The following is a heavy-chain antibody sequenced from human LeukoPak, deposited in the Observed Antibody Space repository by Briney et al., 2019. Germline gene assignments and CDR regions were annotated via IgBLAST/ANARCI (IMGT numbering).Heavy chain of an antibody. D-gene: IGHD2-15*01. V-gene: IGHV3-21*01. CDR2: ISSSSSSYI. CDR3: ARDVDYGYCSGGSCYSGSYMDV. Sequence: GGSLRLSCVASGFTFSSYSMNWVRQAPGKGLEWVSSISSSSSSYIYYADSVKGRFTISRDNAKNSLYLQMNSLRAEDTAVYYCARDVDYGYCSGGSCYSGSYMDVWGKGTTVTVSS. J-gene: IGHJ6*03. CDR1: GFTFSSYS.